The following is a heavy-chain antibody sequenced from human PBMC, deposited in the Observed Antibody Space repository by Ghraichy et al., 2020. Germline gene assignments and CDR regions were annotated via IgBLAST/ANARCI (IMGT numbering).Heavy chain of an antibody. D-gene: IGHD1-26*01. CDR3: AKDISGGATTGGVDY. J-gene: IGHJ4*02. CDR2: ISWDGGST. Sequence: LTCAASGFTFDDYTMHWVRQAPGKGLEWVSLISWDGGSTYYADSVKGRFTISRDNSKNSLYLQMNSLRTEDTALYYCAKDISGGATTGGVDYWGQGTLVTVSS. V-gene: IGHV3-43*01. CDR1: GFTFDDYT.